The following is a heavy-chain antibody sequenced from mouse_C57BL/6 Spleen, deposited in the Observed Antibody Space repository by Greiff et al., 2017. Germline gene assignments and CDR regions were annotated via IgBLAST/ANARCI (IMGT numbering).Heavy chain of an antibody. J-gene: IGHJ2*01. D-gene: IGHD1-1*01. CDR2: INPSSGYT. CDR3: ASYGSSYEYFDY. V-gene: IGHV1-7*01. Sequence: QEQLKESGAELAKPGASVKLSCKASGYTFTSYWMHWVKQRPGQGLEWIGYINPSSGYTKYNQKFKDKATLTADKSSSTAYMQLSSLTYEDSAVYYCASYGSSYEYFDYWGQGTTLTVSS. CDR1: GYTFTSYW.